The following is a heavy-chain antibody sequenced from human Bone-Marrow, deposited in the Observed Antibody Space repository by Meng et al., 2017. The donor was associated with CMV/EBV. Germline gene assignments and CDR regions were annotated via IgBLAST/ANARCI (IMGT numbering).Heavy chain of an antibody. V-gene: IGHV3-7*04. CDR1: GFTFSYYW. CDR2: IKHDGSER. Sequence: GESLKISCAASGFTFSYYWMSWVRQAPGKGLEWVANIKHDGSERYYVDSVKGRFTISRDNAKNSLYLQMNSLRAEDTAVYYCARVDTAMAHHDYWGQGTLVTVSS. J-gene: IGHJ4*02. D-gene: IGHD5-18*01. CDR3: ARVDTAMAHHDY.